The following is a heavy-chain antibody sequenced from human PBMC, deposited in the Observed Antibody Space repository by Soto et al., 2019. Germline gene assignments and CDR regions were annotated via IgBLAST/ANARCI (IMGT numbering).Heavy chain of an antibody. CDR2: ISAYNGTT. CDR1: GYTFSNYG. V-gene: IGHV1-18*01. CDR3: ARASGGGVVTTAY. J-gene: IGHJ4*02. Sequence: QVQLVQSGAEVKKPGASAKVSCKASGYTFSNYGISWMRQVPGQGLEWMGWISAYNGTTNYAQKFQGRVTMTTGASTNTAHMELRSLRSDDTAVYYCARASGGGVVTTAYWGQGTLVTVSS. D-gene: IGHD3-16*01.